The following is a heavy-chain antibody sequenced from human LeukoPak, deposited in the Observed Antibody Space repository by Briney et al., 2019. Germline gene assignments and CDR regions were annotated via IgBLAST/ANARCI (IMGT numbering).Heavy chain of an antibody. J-gene: IGHJ4*02. V-gene: IGHV3-11*04. CDR2: ISSSGSAI. CDR3: ARDRGSWGFDY. CDR1: GFTFSDYY. Sequence: GGSLRLSCAASGFTFSDYYMSWIRQAPGKGLDWFSYISSSGSAIYYADSVNGRFTISRDNAKNSLYLQMNSLRADDTAVYYCARDRGSWGFDYWGQGTLVTVSS. D-gene: IGHD6-13*01.